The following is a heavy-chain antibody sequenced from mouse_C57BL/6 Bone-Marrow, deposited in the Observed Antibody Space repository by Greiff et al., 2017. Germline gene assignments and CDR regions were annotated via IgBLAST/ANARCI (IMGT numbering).Heavy chain of an antibody. CDR1: GYAFSSSW. V-gene: IGHV1-82*01. D-gene: IGHD1-1*01. CDR3: VDYYGSSDWYFDV. CDR2: IYPGDGDT. Sequence: VQLQQSGPELVKPGASVKISCKASGYAFSSSWMNWVKQRPGKGLEWIGRIYPGDGDTNYNGKFKGKATLTADKSSSTAYMQLSSLTSEDSAVYFCVDYYGSSDWYFDVWGTGTTVTVSS. J-gene: IGHJ1*03.